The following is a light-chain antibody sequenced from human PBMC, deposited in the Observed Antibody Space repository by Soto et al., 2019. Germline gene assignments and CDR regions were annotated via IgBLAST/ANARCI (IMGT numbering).Light chain of an antibody. CDR1: QSVSSSY. V-gene: IGKV3-20*01. J-gene: IGKJ1*01. CDR3: QQYGSWT. Sequence: EIVLTQSPGTLSLSPGERATLSCRASQSVSSSYLAWYQQKPGQAPRLLIYGASSRATGIPDRFSGSGSGTDFTLTISRLAPEDFAVYYCQQYGSWTFGQGTKVDIK. CDR2: GAS.